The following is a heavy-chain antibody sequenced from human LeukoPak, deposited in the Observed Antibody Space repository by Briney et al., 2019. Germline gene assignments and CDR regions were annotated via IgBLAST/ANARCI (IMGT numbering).Heavy chain of an antibody. CDR3: ARERILTGYNYYYGMDV. CDR2: ISRSGSNI. V-gene: IGHV3-48*03. CDR1: GFTFSSYE. J-gene: IGHJ6*02. Sequence: GGSLRLSCAASGFTFSSYEMNWVRQAPGKGLDWVSYISRSGSNIYYADSVKGRFTISRDNAKNSLYLQMNSLRAEDTAVYYCARERILTGYNYYYGMDVWGQGTTVTVSS. D-gene: IGHD3-9*01.